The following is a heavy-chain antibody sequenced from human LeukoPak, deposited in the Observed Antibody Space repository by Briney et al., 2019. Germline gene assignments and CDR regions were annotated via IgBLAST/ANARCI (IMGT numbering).Heavy chain of an antibody. Sequence: GGSLRLSCAASGFTFSSYAMHWVRQAPGKGLEWVAVISYDGSNKYYADSVKGRFTISRDNSKNTLYLQMNSLRPEDTAVYYCARGFEADSGSYLVDYWGQGTLVTVSS. CDR3: ARGFEADSGSYLVDY. D-gene: IGHD1-26*01. V-gene: IGHV3-30-3*01. CDR2: ISYDGSNK. J-gene: IGHJ4*02. CDR1: GFTFSSYA.